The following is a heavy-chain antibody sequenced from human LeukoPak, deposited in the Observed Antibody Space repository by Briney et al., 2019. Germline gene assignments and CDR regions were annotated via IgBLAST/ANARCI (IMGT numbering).Heavy chain of an antibody. CDR1: GFSFSDYA. V-gene: IGHV3-30-3*01. Sequence: KPGRYLRLSCAASGFSFSDYAIHWVRQAPGKGLEWVAIISFDGSNKIYADSVKGRFTISRDNSRNTLYLQMNSLTAEDTAVYFCARDLRWLQTFDHWGQGSLVSVSS. CDR2: ISFDGSNK. CDR3: ARDLRWLQTFDH. D-gene: IGHD5-24*01. J-gene: IGHJ4*02.